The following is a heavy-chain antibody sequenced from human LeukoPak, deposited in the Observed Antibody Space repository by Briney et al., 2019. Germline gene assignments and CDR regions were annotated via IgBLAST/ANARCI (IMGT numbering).Heavy chain of an antibody. D-gene: IGHD3-16*01. CDR2: ISHDGNTG. V-gene: IGHV3-30-3*01. Sequence: GGSLRLSCAASKFMFSAYNMHWVRQVPGKGLEWLAIISHDGNTGHYADSVKGRFTISRDNSKDTVDLQMNSLRADDTAVYYCARDFNWAFDYWGREPWSPSPQ. CDR3: ARDFNWAFDY. CDR1: KFMFSAYN. J-gene: IGHJ4*02.